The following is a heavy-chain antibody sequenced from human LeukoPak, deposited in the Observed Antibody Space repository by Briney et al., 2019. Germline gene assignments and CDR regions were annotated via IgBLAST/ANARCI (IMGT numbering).Heavy chain of an antibody. CDR3: ARAGQWLAEGGFDY. V-gene: IGHV1-69*05. Sequence: GASVKVSCKASGYAFTGYYMHWVRQAPGQGLEWMGGIIPIFGTANYAQKFQGRVTITTDESTSTAYMELSSLRSEDTAVYYCARAGQWLAEGGFDYWGQGTLVTVSS. J-gene: IGHJ4*02. CDR1: GYAFTGYY. D-gene: IGHD6-19*01. CDR2: IIPIFGTA.